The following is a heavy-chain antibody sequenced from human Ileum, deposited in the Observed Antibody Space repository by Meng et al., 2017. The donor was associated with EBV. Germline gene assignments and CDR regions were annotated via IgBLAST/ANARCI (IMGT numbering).Heavy chain of an antibody. D-gene: IGHD3-3*01. V-gene: IGHV4-39*01. CDR3: ARRYYGVPFDN. CDR1: GDSISSSNHW. CDR2: IYYSGST. J-gene: IGHJ4*02. Sequence: LELRGSGPGRVKPSESLLLPCAVSGDSISSSNHWWGWIRQPPGKGLEWVGTIYYSGSTFYNPSLKSRVTISLDTSKNQFSLKVSSVTAADTAVYYCARRYYGVPFDNWGQGTLVTVSS.